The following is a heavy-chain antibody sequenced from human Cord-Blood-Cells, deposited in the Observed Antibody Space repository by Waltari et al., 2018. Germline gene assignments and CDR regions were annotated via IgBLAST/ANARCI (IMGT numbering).Heavy chain of an antibody. CDR1: GYTFTSYA. D-gene: IGHD3-22*01. J-gene: IGHJ4*02. CDR3: ARDGGYYDSSGYYY. V-gene: IGHV1-3*01. CDR2: INAGNGNT. Sequence: QVQLVQSGAEVKKHGASVKVSCKASGYTFTSYAMHWVRQAPGQRLEWMGWINAGNGNTKYSQKFQGRVTLTRDTSASTAYMELSSLRSEDTSVYYCARDGGYYDSSGYYYWGQGTLVTVSS.